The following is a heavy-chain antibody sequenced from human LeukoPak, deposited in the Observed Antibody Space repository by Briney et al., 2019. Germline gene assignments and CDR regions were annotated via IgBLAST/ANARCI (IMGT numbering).Heavy chain of an antibody. V-gene: IGHV4-39*01. J-gene: IGHJ5*02. CDR3: ARHKGYYDFWSGYFDGDWFDP. Sequence: PSETLSLTCTVSGGSISSSSYYWGWIRQPPGKGLEWIGSIYYSGSTYYNPSLKSRVTISVDTSKNQFSLKLSSVTAADTAVYYCARHKGYYDFWSGYFDGDWFDPWGQGTLVTVSS. CDR1: GGSISSSSYY. CDR2: IYYSGST. D-gene: IGHD3-3*01.